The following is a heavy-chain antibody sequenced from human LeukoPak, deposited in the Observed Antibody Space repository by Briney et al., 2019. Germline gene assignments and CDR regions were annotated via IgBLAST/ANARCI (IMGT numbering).Heavy chain of an antibody. Sequence: GGSLTLSCAASGFTFSSYAMSWVRQAPGKGLEWVSAISGSGGSTYYADSVKGRFTISRDNSKNTLYLQMNSLRAEDTAVYYCAKDLYGDYAPFDYWGQGTLVTVSS. CDR3: AKDLYGDYAPFDY. CDR2: ISGSGGST. J-gene: IGHJ4*02. V-gene: IGHV3-23*01. CDR1: GFTFSSYA. D-gene: IGHD4-17*01.